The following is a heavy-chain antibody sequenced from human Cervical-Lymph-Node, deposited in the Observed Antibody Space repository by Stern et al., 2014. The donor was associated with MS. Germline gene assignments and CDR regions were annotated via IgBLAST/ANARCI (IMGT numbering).Heavy chain of an antibody. CDR2: ISYEGSNK. V-gene: IGHV3-30-3*01. D-gene: IGHD4-17*01. Sequence: VQLEESGGGVVQPGRSLRLSCAASGFTFSSYAMHWVRQAPGKGLEWVAVISYEGSNKYYADSVKGRFTISGDNSNSTLELQMNSLRAEDTALYYCARAACGDSQYCYFDLWGRGTLVTVSS. J-gene: IGHJ2*01. CDR3: ARAACGDSQYCYFDL. CDR1: GFTFSSYA.